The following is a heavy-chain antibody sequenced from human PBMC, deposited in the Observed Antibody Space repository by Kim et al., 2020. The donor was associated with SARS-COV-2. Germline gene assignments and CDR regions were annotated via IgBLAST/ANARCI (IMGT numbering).Heavy chain of an antibody. D-gene: IGHD3-9*01. CDR3: ARDRYYDILTGYVHDAFDI. J-gene: IGHJ3*02. V-gene: IGHV3-11*04. Sequence: GRYTISQDNAKNSLYLQMNSLGAEDTAVYYCARDRYYDILTGYVHDAFDIWGQGTMVTVSS.